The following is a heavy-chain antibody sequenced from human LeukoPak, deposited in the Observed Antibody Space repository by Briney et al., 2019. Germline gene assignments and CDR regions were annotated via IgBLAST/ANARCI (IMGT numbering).Heavy chain of an antibody. J-gene: IGHJ3*01. CDR1: GFPVSGSY. V-gene: IGHV3-53*01. D-gene: IGHD6-19*01. Sequence: PGGSLRLSCAASGFPVSGSYMRWMRQAPGKGLEWVSILYSVGTIYYADSVKCRFTISRDNSKNTLYLQMNSLRVEDAAVYYCARLVVDSHAFDVWGQGTMVTVSS. CDR2: LYSVGTI. CDR3: ARLVVDSHAFDV.